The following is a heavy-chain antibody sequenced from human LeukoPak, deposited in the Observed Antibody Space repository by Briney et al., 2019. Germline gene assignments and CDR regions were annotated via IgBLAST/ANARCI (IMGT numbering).Heavy chain of an antibody. J-gene: IGHJ4*02. D-gene: IGHD6-13*01. CDR2: IKSKTDGGTT. CDR3: TTLTIAAAGTRDFDY. Sequence: GGSLRLSCAASGFTFSNAWMSWVRQAPGKGLEWVGRIKSKTDGGTTDYAAPVKGRFTISRDDSKNTLYMQMNSLKTEDTAVYYCTTLTIAAAGTRDFDYWGQGTLVTVSS. V-gene: IGHV3-15*01. CDR1: GFTFSNAW.